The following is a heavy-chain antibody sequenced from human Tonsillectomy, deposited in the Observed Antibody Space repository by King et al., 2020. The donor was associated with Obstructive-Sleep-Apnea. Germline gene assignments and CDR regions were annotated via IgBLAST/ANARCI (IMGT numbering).Heavy chain of an antibody. D-gene: IGHD3-9*01. J-gene: IGHJ4*02. CDR1: GGSISSDDYY. V-gene: IGHV4-30-4*01. CDR3: ARFTYNVLTGNFYFDF. Sequence: QLQESGPRLVKPSETLSLTCTVSGGSISSDDYYWRWIRQPPGKGLEWLGYSYYTGSTLYNPSLKGRITISVDTSKNQFSLKLTSVTAADTAVYFCARFTYNVLTGNFYFDFWGQGTLVPVSS. CDR2: SYYTGST.